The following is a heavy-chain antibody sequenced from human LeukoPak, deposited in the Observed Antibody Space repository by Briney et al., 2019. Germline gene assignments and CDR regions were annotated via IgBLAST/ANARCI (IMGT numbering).Heavy chain of an antibody. CDR2: IYTSGST. D-gene: IGHD3-22*01. CDR3: ARYDSSGYAPFDI. J-gene: IGHJ3*02. CDR1: GGSISSGSYY. Sequence: PSETLSLTCTVSGGSISSGSYYWSWIRQPAGKGLEWIGRIYTSGSTNYNPSLKSRVTISVDTSKNQFSLKLSSVTAADTAVYYCARYDSSGYAPFDIWGQGTMVTVSS. V-gene: IGHV4-61*02.